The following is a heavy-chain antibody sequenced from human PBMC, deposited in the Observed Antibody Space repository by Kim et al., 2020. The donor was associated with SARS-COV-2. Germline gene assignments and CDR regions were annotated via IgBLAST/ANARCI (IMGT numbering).Heavy chain of an antibody. CDR2: VNNNNNP. CDR1: GFTFSRRA. J-gene: IGHJ4*02. Sequence: GGSLRLSCAASGFTFSRRAMSWVRQVPGKGLEWIASVNNNNNPYYADSVKGRFTVSRDITKDTLYLQMNSLRAGDTALYYCAKDHPSSGWPTFDSLGQGTLVAASS. D-gene: IGHD6-19*01. V-gene: IGHV3-23*05. CDR3: AKDHPSSGWPTFDS.